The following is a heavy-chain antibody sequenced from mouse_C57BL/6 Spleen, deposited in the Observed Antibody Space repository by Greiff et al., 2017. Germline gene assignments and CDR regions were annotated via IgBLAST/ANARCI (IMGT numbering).Heavy chain of an antibody. V-gene: IGHV1-61*01. CDR2: IYPSDSET. Sequence: VQLQQPGAELVRPGSSVKLSCKASGYSFTSYWLDWVKKRPGKGLEWIGNIYPSDSETHYNQKFKDKDTLTVDKSASTSYMQLSSLTSEDSAVYYCARKDYYGSSYAMDYWGQGTSVTVSS. CDR3: ARKDYYGSSYAMDY. D-gene: IGHD1-1*01. J-gene: IGHJ4*01. CDR1: GYSFTSYW.